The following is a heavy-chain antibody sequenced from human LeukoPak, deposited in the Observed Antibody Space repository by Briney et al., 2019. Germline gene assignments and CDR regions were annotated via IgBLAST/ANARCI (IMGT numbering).Heavy chain of an antibody. Sequence: PGGSLRLSCAASQFTLSNYWMHWVRQTPGKGLVWVSFINSDASTTAYADSVKGRFTISRDNAKNTLYLQTNSLRVEDTAVYYCARDMNVDTAMDIWGQGTLVTVSS. J-gene: IGHJ3*02. CDR2: INSDASTT. CDR3: ARDMNVDTAMDI. CDR1: QFTLSNYW. V-gene: IGHV3-74*01. D-gene: IGHD5-18*01.